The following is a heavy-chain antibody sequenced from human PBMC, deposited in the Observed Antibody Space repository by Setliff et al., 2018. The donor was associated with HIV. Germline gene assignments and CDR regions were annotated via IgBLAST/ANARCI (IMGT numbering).Heavy chain of an antibody. V-gene: IGHV3-21*06. Sequence: SCAASGFTFSTYSMNWVRQAPGKGLEWVSSISSSSGFIFYIESVKGRFTISRDNAKNLLYLQMNSLRAEDTAVYYCARSPQASGFYYGDDAFDIWGQGTMVTVSS. CDR1: GFTFSTYS. D-gene: IGHD3-22*01. J-gene: IGHJ3*02. CDR3: ARSPQASGFYYGDDAFDI. CDR2: ISSSSGFI.